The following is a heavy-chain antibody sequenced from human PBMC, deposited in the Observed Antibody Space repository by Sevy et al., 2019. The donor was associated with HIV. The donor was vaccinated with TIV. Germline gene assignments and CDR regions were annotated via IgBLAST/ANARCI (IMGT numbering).Heavy chain of an antibody. J-gene: IGHJ4*02. Sequence: SETLSLTCAVYGGSFSGDYWSWIRQPPGKGLEWIGEINHSGSTNYYPSLKSRVTTSVDTSKNQFSLKLSSVTAADTAVYYCARASIAAPGAPFDYWGQGTLVTVSS. V-gene: IGHV4-34*01. CDR3: ARASIAAPGAPFDY. D-gene: IGHD6-13*01. CDR1: GGSFSGDY. CDR2: INHSGST.